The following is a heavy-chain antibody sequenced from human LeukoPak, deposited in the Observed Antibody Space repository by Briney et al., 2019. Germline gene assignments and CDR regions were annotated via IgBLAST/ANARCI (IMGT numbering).Heavy chain of an antibody. D-gene: IGHD3-22*01. V-gene: IGHV3-21*01. CDR1: GFTFSSYS. CDR3: ARTYYYGRSAVFGY. J-gene: IGHJ4*02. Sequence: GGSLRLSCAASGFTFSSYSMNWVRQAPGKGLEWVSLITPSSSDRYYADSVQGRFTISRDNAKNSLYLQMNSLRAEDTAVYYCARTYYYGRSAVFGYWGQGTLVPVSS. CDR2: ITPSSSDR.